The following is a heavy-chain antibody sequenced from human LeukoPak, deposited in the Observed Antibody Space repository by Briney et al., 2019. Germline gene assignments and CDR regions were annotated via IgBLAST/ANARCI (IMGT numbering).Heavy chain of an antibody. D-gene: IGHD3-9*01. V-gene: IGHV4-34*01. CDR3: ARGCKVLRYFAWLSFFDY. Sequence: SETLSLTCAVCGGSFSRYYWIWVRQPPGKGREWIGEINQSGSTNCNPSLTARVTIAVDTSKTQFSLKLSSVTAADTAVYYCARGCKVLRYFAWLSFFDYWGQGTLVTVSS. CDR1: GGSFSRYY. J-gene: IGHJ4*02. CDR2: INQSGST.